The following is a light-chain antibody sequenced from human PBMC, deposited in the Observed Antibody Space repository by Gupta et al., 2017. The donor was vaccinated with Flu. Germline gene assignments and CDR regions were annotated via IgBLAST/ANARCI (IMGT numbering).Light chain of an antibody. CDR2: KAS. V-gene: IGKV1-33*01. CDR3: QQEDNSPYT. Sequence: DIKMTQSPSSLSASVGDRVTITCQASQGISNYLNWYQQKPGKAPKLLIYKASTLETGVPSRFSGSGSGTDFTFTISSLQPEDIATYYCQQEDNSPYTFGQGTKLEIK. J-gene: IGKJ2*01. CDR1: QGISNY.